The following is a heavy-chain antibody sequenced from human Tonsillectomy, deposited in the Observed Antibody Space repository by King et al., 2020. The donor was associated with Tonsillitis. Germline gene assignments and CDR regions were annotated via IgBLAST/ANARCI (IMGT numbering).Heavy chain of an antibody. J-gene: IGHJ2*01. CDR1: GGSISSNSYY. V-gene: IGHV4-39*01. D-gene: IGHD3-10*01. CDR2: ICYSVST. CDR3: ARVPRPMVRGGRLIKPDWYFDL. Sequence: QLQESGPGLVKPSETLSLTCTVSGGSISSNSYYWGWIRQPPGKGLEWIGSICYSVSTYYNPSLNPSLKSRVTISVDTSKNQFSLKLSSVTAADTAMYYCARVPRPMVRGGRLIKPDWYFDLWGRGTLVTVSS.